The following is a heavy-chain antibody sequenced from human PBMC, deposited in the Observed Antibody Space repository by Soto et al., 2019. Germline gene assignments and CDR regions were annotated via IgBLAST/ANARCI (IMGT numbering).Heavy chain of an antibody. V-gene: IGHV3-23*01. D-gene: IGHD3-16*01. J-gene: IGHJ4*02. Sequence: GGSLRLSCAASGFTFFAYAMTWVRQAPGKGLEWVSLISATGGGTYYADSVKGRFTISRDNSHNTLYLQVHSLTAEDTAVYYCAKDRRAGGNSAFYFDFWGQGAQVTVSS. CDR1: GFTFFAYA. CDR2: ISATGGGT. CDR3: AKDRRAGGNSAFYFDF.